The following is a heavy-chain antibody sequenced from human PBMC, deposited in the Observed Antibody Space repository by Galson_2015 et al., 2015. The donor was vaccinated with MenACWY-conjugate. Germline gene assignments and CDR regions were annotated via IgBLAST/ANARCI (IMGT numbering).Heavy chain of an antibody. J-gene: IGHJ5*02. CDR2: IYHSGST. D-gene: IGHD2-2*01. CDR1: GYSISSGYY. Sequence: ETLSLTCTVSGYSISSGYYWGWFRQPPGKGLEWIGSIYHSGSTYYNPSLKSRVTIPVDTSKNQFSLKLSSVTAADTDVYYCARDCVRSSTSCYEVAPWGQGTLVTVSS. V-gene: IGHV4-38-2*02. CDR3: ARDCVRSSTSCYEVAP.